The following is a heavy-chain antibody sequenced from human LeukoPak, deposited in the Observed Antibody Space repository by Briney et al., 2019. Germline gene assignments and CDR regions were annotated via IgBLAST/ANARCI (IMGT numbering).Heavy chain of an antibody. Sequence: SETLSLTCTVSGASISDYYWSWIRRPPGKGLEWIAYISPSGSTNYNPSLKSRVTISVDTSKNQFSLKLSSVTAADTAVYYCARDYCSGGSCYSDYWGQGTLVTVSS. CDR3: ARDYCSGGSCYSDY. D-gene: IGHD2-15*01. J-gene: IGHJ4*02. CDR1: GASISDYY. CDR2: ISPSGST. V-gene: IGHV4-59*01.